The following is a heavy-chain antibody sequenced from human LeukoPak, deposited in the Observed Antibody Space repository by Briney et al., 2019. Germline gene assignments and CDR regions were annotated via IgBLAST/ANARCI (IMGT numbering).Heavy chain of an antibody. J-gene: IGHJ3*02. D-gene: IGHD6-19*01. Sequence: PSETLSLTCTVSGGSISSSSYYWGWIRQPPGKGLEWIGRIYYSGSTYYNPSLKSRVTISVDTSKNQFSLKLSSVTAADTAVYYCASPTTQMQYSSGWPTFDIWGQGTMVTVSS. V-gene: IGHV4-39*07. CDR1: GGSISSSSYY. CDR3: ASPTTQMQYSSGWPTFDI. CDR2: IYYSGST.